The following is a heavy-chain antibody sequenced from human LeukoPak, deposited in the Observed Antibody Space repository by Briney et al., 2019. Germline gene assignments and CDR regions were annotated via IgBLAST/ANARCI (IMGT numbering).Heavy chain of an antibody. V-gene: IGHV1-69*05. D-gene: IGHD3-22*01. Sequence: GASVKGSCKASGGTFSSYAISWVRQAPGQGLEWMGGIIPIFGTANYAQKFQGRVTITTDESTSTAYMELSSLRSEDTAVHYCAVYYYDSSGYYYFDYWGQGTLVTVSS. CDR3: AVYYYDSSGYYYFDY. CDR2: IIPIFGTA. CDR1: GGTFSSYA. J-gene: IGHJ4*02.